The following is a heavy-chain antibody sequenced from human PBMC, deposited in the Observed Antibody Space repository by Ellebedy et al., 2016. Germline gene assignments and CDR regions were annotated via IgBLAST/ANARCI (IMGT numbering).Heavy chain of an antibody. V-gene: IGHV3-23*01. Sequence: GGSLRLXXTASGLNFNTFFMTWVRQAPGGGLEWVSTISGGGDATVYADSVKGRFTVSRDNSKYILYLHMKNLRADDTAVYYCRPGHYANLWGHGTLVTVSS. CDR1: GLNFNTFF. CDR3: RPGHYANL. CDR2: ISGGGDAT. J-gene: IGHJ5*02. D-gene: IGHD4-17*01.